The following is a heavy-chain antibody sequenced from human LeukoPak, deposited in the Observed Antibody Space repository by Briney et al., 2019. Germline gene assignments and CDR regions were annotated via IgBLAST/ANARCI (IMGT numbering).Heavy chain of an antibody. D-gene: IGHD1-1*01. CDR1: GFTFTRYW. Sequence: GWSLRLSCAVSGFTFTRYWMSWVRQAPGKGLEWVATINEVGSEKQYMDSVKGRLSISRDNPKNSLYLQMNSPRAEDTAVYFCARHGNWAFDFWGQGTMVTVSS. J-gene: IGHJ3*01. V-gene: IGHV3-7*04. CDR3: ARHGNWAFDF. CDR2: INEVGSEK.